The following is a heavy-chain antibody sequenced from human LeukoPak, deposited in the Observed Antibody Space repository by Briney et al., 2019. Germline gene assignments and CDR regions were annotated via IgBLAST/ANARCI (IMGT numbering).Heavy chain of an antibody. CDR3: ARDFSRYYYMDV. CDR1: GGTFSSYA. V-gene: IGHV1-69*06. J-gene: IGHJ6*03. Sequence: ASVKVSCKASGGTFSSYAISWVRQAPGQGLERMGRIIPIFGTANYAQKFQGRVTITADKSTSTAYVELSSLRSEDTAVYYCARDFSRYYYMDVWGKGTTVTVSS. CDR2: IIPIFGTA. D-gene: IGHD3-3*01.